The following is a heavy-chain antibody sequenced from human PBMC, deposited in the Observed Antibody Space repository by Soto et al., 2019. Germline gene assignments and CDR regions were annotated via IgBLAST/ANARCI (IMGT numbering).Heavy chain of an antibody. V-gene: IGHV4-59*01. Sequence: SETLSLTCAVYGGSFSSYYWSWIRQPPGKGLEWIGYIYYSGSTNYNPSLKSRVTISVDTSKNQFSLKLSSVTAADTAVYYCARISPDYDYVWGSYRLDYWGQGTLVTVSS. D-gene: IGHD3-16*02. J-gene: IGHJ4*02. CDR1: GGSFSSYY. CDR2: IYYSGST. CDR3: ARISPDYDYVWGSYRLDY.